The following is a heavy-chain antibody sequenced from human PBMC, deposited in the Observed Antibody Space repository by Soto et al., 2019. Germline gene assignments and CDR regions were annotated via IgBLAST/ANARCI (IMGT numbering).Heavy chain of an antibody. D-gene: IGHD1-1*01. CDR3: TTDLNWSGT. J-gene: IGHJ3*01. CDR1: GFSFSSYW. Sequence: EMQLVESGGGLVQPGGSLRLSCAASGFSFSSYWMTWVRQAPGKGLEAVANIKPDESEKYYVDSVKGRFTISRDNAKNSLYQKMDSLRVEDTAVYYCTTDLNWSGTWGQGKMVNVST. V-gene: IGHV3-7*01. CDR2: IKPDESEK.